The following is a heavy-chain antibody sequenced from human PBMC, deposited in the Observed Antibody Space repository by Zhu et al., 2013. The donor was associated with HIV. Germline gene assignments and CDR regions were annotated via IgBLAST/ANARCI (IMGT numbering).Heavy chain of an antibody. J-gene: IGHJ6*02. CDR1: GYTFTSYY. Sequence: QVELMQSGAEVKKPGASAKVSCKASGYTFTSYYMHWVRQAPGQGLEWMGIINPSGGSTSYAQKFQGRVTMTRDTSTSTVYMELSSLRSEDTAVYYCARDLKSDYYYYGMDVWGQGTTVTVSS. CDR2: INPSGGST. V-gene: IGHV1-46*01. CDR3: ARDLKSDYYYYGMDV.